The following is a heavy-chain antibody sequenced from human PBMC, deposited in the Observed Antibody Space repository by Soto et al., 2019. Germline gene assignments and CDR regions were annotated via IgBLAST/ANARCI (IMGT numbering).Heavy chain of an antibody. J-gene: IGHJ3*02. V-gene: IGHV1-3*01. CDR1: GYTFTSYA. CDR2: INPGNGKT. D-gene: IGHD5-18*01. CDR3: ARAEGGQLTDAFDI. Sequence: ASVKVSCKASGYTFTSYAMHWVRRAPGQRLEWMGWINPGNGKTKYSQKFQGRVTITADESTSTAYMELSSLRSEDTAVHYCARAEGGQLTDAFDIWGQGTMVTVSS.